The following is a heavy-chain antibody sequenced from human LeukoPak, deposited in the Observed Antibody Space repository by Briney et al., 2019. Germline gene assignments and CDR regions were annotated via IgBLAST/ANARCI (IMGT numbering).Heavy chain of an antibody. D-gene: IGHD2-15*01. V-gene: IGHV4-4*07. CDR1: GASINSHF. CDR2: IYISGST. Sequence: PSETLSLTCTVSGASINSHFWSWIRQPAGKGLEWIGRIYISGSTNYNSSLQSRLTMSVDTSKNQFSLKPTSVTAADTAVYYCARALNPLPGTYYFDYWGQGTLVTVSS. CDR3: ARALNPLPGTYYFDY. J-gene: IGHJ4*02.